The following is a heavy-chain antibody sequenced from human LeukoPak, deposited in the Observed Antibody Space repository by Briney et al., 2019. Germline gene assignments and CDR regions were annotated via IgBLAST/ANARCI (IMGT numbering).Heavy chain of an antibody. Sequence: GGSLRLSCAASGFTFSSHAMSWVRQAPGKGLEWVSAISGSGGSTYYADSVKGRFTISRDNSKNTLYLQMNSLRAEDTAVYYCAKEYGSGSYYNVVDYWGQGTLVTVSS. CDR3: AKEYGSGSYYNVVDY. J-gene: IGHJ4*02. CDR1: GFTFSSHA. CDR2: ISGSGGST. V-gene: IGHV3-23*01. D-gene: IGHD3-10*01.